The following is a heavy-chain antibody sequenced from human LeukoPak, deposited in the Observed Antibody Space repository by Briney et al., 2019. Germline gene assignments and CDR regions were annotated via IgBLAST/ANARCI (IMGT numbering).Heavy chain of an antibody. Sequence: PSESLSLTCTVSGGSISSYYWSWIRQPAGKGLEWIGRIYTSGSTNYNPSLKRRSTMSVDTSKTQFALKRSPVTAADTAVYYCAGDSSTCTNGVCYYYFDYWGQGTLVTVSS. V-gene: IGHV4-4*07. CDR1: GGSISSYY. CDR3: AGDSSTCTNGVCYYYFDY. D-gene: IGHD2-8*01. J-gene: IGHJ4*02. CDR2: IYTSGST.